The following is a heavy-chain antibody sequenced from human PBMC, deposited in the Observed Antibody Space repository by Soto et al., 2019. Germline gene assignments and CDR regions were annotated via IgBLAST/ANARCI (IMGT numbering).Heavy chain of an antibody. J-gene: IGHJ4*02. D-gene: IGHD3-3*01. Sequence: QVQLQQWGAGLLKPSETLSLTCAVYGGSFSGYYWSWIRQPPGKGLEWIGEINHSGSTNYNPSLKRTVTISVDTSKNQFSLKLSSVTAADTAVYYCARGDPADYYDFWSGPYYFDYWGQGTLVTVSS. V-gene: IGHV4-34*01. CDR1: GGSFSGYY. CDR2: INHSGST. CDR3: ARGDPADYYDFWSGPYYFDY.